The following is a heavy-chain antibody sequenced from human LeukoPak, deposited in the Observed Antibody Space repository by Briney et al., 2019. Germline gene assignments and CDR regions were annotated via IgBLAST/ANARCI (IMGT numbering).Heavy chain of an antibody. Sequence: ASVKVSCKASGYTFTSYYMHWVRQAPGQGLEWMGLINPSGGSTSYAQKFQGRVTMTTDTSTSTAYMELRSLISDDAAVYYCARGDDYGDYWGLYWGQGTLVTVSS. CDR3: ARGDDYGDYWGLY. CDR1: GYTFTSYY. J-gene: IGHJ4*02. V-gene: IGHV1-46*01. CDR2: INPSGGST. D-gene: IGHD4-17*01.